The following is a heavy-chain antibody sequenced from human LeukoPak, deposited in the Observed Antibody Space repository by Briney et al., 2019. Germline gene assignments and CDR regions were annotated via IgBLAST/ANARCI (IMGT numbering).Heavy chain of an antibody. CDR2: ITNDGSST. V-gene: IGHV3-74*01. J-gene: IGHJ4*02. D-gene: IGHD5-12*01. CDR3: AKDLRGYSGYGYFDY. CDR1: GLTFSSHW. Sequence: GGSLRLSCAASGLTFSSHWMHWVRQAPGKGLVWVSRITNDGSSTTYADSVKGRFTISRDNAKNMLYLQVNSLRAEDTAIYYCAKDLRGYSGYGYFDYWGQGTLVTVSS.